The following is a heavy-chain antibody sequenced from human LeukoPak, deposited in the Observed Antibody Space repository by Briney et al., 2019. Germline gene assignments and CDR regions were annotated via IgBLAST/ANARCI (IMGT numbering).Heavy chain of an antibody. CDR2: INPKSDGT. J-gene: IGHJ4*02. V-gene: IGHV1-2*02. CDR3: ARLSGNFSY. Sequence: ASVKVSCKASGYTFTTYYMHWMRQAPGQGPEWMGWINPKSDGTKYAQKFQGRVTMTRDTSISTAYVELSSLRSDDTAVYYCARLSGNFSYWGQGTLVTVSS. CDR1: GYTFTTYY. D-gene: IGHD1-26*01.